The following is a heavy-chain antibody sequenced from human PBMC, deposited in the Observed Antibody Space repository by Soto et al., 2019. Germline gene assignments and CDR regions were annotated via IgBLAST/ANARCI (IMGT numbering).Heavy chain of an antibody. CDR1: GYSFSSYG. CDR2: IRTYNGKT. V-gene: IGHV1-18*01. CDR3: TRRYGVPLSAAGFDY. Sequence: ASVKVSCKASGYSFSSYGISWVRQPPGQGLAGMGWIRTYNGKTNSAQKLQCRATMTTDRYTSTTYMELRNLRSDDRAVYYCTRRYGVPLSAAGFDYWGQGTLVTVSS. D-gene: IGHD4-17*01. J-gene: IGHJ4*02.